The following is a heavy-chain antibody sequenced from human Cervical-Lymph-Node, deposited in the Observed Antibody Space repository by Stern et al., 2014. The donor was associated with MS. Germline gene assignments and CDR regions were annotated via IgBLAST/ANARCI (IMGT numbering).Heavy chain of an antibody. J-gene: IGHJ4*02. CDR1: GYSFTSYW. CDR2: IYPGDSDP. D-gene: IGHD1/OR15-1a*01. CDR3: VRQAPEQTLDY. Sequence: VQLVQSGAEVKKPGDSLKISCKASGYSFTSYWLGWVRQMPGKGLEWMGIIYPGDSDPRYSPSFQGQVTISADSSISTAYLQWSSLKASDTAMYYCVRQAPEQTLDYWGQGTLVTVSS. V-gene: IGHV5-51*01.